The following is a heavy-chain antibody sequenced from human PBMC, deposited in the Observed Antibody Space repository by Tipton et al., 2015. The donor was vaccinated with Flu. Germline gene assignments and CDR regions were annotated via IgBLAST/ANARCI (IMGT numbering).Heavy chain of an antibody. CDR2: IYYSGST. CDR3: ARDNPYFYYYMDV. CDR1: GGSISSRSYS. J-gene: IGHJ6*03. V-gene: IGHV4-39*02. D-gene: IGHD1-14*01. Sequence: TLSLTCTDSGGSISSRSYSWGWIRQPPGKGLEWIGSIYYSGSTYYNPSLKSRVTISVDTSKSQFSLMLRSVTAADTAVYYCARDNPYFYYYMDVWGKGTTVTVSS.